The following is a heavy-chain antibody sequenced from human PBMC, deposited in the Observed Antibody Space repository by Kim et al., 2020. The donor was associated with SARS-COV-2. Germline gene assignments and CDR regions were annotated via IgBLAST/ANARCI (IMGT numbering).Heavy chain of an antibody. D-gene: IGHD3-10*01. CDR3: ARRSSGANLGFDY. J-gene: IGHJ4*02. V-gene: IGHV6-1*01. Sequence: YAISVKSRITISPDTSKNQFSQQLNSVTPEDTAVYYGARRSSGANLGFDYWGQGTLVTVSS.